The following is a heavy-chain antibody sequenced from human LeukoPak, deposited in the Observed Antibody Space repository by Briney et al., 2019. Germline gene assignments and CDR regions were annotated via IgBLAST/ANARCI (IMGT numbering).Heavy chain of an antibody. CDR1: GGSISSYY. V-gene: IGHV4-59*01. Sequence: PSETLSLTCTVSGGSISSYYWSWIRQPPGKGLEWIGYIYYSGSTNYNPSLKSRVTISVDTSKNQFSLKLSPVTAADTAVYYCARLLGAFDIWGQGTMVTVSS. CDR3: ARLLGAFDI. J-gene: IGHJ3*02. CDR2: IYYSGST. D-gene: IGHD2-15*01.